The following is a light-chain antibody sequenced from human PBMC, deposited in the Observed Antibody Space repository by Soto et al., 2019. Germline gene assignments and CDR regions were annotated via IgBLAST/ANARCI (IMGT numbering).Light chain of an antibody. CDR1: SSDVGGYNY. V-gene: IGLV2-11*01. Sequence: QSALTQPRSVSGSPGQSVTISCTGTSSDVGGYNYVSWYQQHPGIAPKLMIYAVNERPSGVPDRFSGSKSGNTASLTISGLQTEDEADYYCCSYAGYYTVMFGGGTKLTVL. CDR3: CSYAGYYTVM. J-gene: IGLJ3*02. CDR2: AVN.